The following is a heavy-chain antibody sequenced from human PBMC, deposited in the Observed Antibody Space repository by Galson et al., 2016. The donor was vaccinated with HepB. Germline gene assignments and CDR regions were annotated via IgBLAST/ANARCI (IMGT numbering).Heavy chain of an antibody. V-gene: IGHV4-38-2*02. Sequence: SETLSLTCTVSGYSISSGYYWGWIRQPPGKGLEWIGSIYHSESTYYNPSLKSRVTISVDTSKNQFSLKLSSVTAADTAVYYCAREGTTVVPNWFDPWGQGTLVTVSS. D-gene: IGHD4-23*01. J-gene: IGHJ5*02. CDR1: GYSISSGYY. CDR3: AREGTTVVPNWFDP. CDR2: IYHSEST.